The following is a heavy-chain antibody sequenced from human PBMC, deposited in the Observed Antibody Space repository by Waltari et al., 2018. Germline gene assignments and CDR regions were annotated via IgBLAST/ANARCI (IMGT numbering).Heavy chain of an antibody. J-gene: IGHJ4*02. Sequence: QVQLQQWGAGLLKPSETLSLTCAVYGGSFSGYYWSWIRQPPGKGLEWIGEINHSGSTNYNPSLKSRVTISVDTSKNQFSLKLSSVTAADTAVYYCARSITIFGVVIIRSGYYFDYWGQGTLVTVSS. CDR3: ARSITIFGVVIIRSGYYFDY. V-gene: IGHV4-34*01. CDR1: GGSFSGYY. D-gene: IGHD3-3*01. CDR2: INHSGST.